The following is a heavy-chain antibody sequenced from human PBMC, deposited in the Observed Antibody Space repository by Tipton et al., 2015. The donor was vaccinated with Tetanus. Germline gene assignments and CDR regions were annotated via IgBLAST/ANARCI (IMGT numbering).Heavy chain of an antibody. J-gene: IGHJ6*02. CDR3: ARVKGTYNHYGLDV. D-gene: IGHD3-10*01. CDR1: GGSISGSPYF. Sequence: TLSLTCTVSGGSISGSPYFWNWIRQQPGKGPEWIGYIYDSGSTYYNPSLKSRVTISEDRSKNQISLRLRSVTAADTAVYYCARVKGTYNHYGLDVWGQGTTVTVAS. CDR2: IYDSGST. V-gene: IGHV4-30-2*01.